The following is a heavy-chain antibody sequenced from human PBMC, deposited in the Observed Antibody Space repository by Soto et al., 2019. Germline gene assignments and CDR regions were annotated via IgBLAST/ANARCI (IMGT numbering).Heavy chain of an antibody. CDR3: ARDFGEVGATAVYDI. D-gene: IGHD1-26*01. J-gene: IGHJ3*02. Sequence: VGSLRLSCAASGFSFSLYWMHWVRQAPGKGLVWVSRINGDGSDTSYGDSVKGRFTTSRDNAKNTLYLHMNSLGAEDTAVYYCARDFGEVGATAVYDIWGQGTMVTVSS. CDR2: INGDGSDT. CDR1: GFSFSLYW. V-gene: IGHV3-74*01.